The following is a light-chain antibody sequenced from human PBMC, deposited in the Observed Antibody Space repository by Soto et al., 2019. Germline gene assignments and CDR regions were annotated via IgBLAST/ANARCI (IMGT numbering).Light chain of an antibody. V-gene: IGKV1-5*01. J-gene: IGKJ2*01. Sequence: DVQMTQSPSTLSASVGARVTITCRASQSISNWLAWYQQKPGKAPKLLISAASSLQSWVPSRFSGSGSGTEFTLTISSLQPDDFATDYCQQYNSYSTFGQGTKLEIK. CDR1: QSISNW. CDR3: QQYNSYST. CDR2: AAS.